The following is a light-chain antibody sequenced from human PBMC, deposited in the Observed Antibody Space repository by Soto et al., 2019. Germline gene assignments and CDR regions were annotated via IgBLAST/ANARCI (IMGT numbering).Light chain of an antibody. CDR1: KLGDKY. CDR2: QDS. Sequence: SYELTQPPSVSVSPGQTASITCSGDKLGDKYACWYQQKPGQSPVLLIYQDSKRPSGIPERFSGSNSGNTATLTISGTPAIDEADYYCQAWDSSTRVVFGGGTKLTVL. CDR3: QAWDSSTRVV. V-gene: IGLV3-1*01. J-gene: IGLJ2*01.